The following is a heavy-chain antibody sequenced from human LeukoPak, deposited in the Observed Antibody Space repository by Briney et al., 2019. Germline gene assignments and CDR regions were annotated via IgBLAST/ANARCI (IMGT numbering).Heavy chain of an antibody. CDR3: ATGGVHSYGY. Sequence: GGSLRLSCAASGFTSSSYAMSWVRQAPGKGLEWVSDINGSGGSTYYADSVKGRFTISRDNSKNTLYLQMNSLRAEDTAVYYCATGGVHSYGYWGQGTMVTVSS. CDR2: INGSGGST. J-gene: IGHJ3*01. D-gene: IGHD5-18*01. V-gene: IGHV3-23*01. CDR1: GFTSSSYA.